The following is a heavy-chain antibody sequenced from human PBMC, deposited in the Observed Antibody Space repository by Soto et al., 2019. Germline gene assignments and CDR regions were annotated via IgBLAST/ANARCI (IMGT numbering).Heavy chain of an antibody. CDR1: CGSSISSSYY. Sequence: PSDTLSLTFTFSCGSSISSSYYWGWIRQPPGKGLEWIVSIYYSGSTYYNPSLKSRVTISVDTSKNQFSLKLSSVTAADTAVYYCARLWLQFFGFDPWGQGTLVTVSS. CDR2: IYYSGST. D-gene: IGHD4-4*01. CDR3: ARLWLQFFGFDP. V-gene: IGHV4-39*01. J-gene: IGHJ5*02.